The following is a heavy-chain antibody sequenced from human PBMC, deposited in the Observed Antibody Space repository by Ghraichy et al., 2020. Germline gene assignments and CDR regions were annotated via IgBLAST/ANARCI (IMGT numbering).Heavy chain of an antibody. Sequence: GGSLRLSCTASGFTFGDYAMSWFRQAPGKGLEWVGFIRSKAYGGTTEYAASVKGRFTISRDDSKSIAYLQMNSLKTEDTAVYYCTRGGLGGAARRGDPNYYYGMDVWGQGTTVTVSS. V-gene: IGHV3-49*03. CDR3: TRGGLGGAARRGDPNYYYGMDV. CDR1: GFTFGDYA. J-gene: IGHJ6*02. D-gene: IGHD6-6*01. CDR2: IRSKAYGGTT.